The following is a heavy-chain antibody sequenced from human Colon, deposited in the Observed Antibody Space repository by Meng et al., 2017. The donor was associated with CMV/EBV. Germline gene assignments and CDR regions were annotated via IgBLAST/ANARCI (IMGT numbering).Heavy chain of an antibody. CDR2: IHYSGRN. CDR3: ARRGAWGDYYGLDV. V-gene: IGHV4-31*03. J-gene: IGHJ6*02. Sequence: LRLSCTVSGVSISTGGYYWNWFRQHPGKGPEWIGYIHYSGRNDYNPSLKSRVTISPDYSKNQVSLKLTSVTAADTAVYFCARRGAWGDYYGLDVWGPGTTVTVSS. D-gene: IGHD7-27*01. CDR1: GVSISTGGYY.